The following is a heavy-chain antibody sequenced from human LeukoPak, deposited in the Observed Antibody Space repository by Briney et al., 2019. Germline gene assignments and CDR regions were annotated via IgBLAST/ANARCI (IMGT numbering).Heavy chain of an antibody. CDR2: IYPGDSGT. J-gene: IGHJ4*02. CDR3: ATLSGSYLPRKFDY. D-gene: IGHD1-26*01. Sequence: GASLKISCKGSGSSFTSYWIGWVRQMPGKGLEWMGIIYPGDSGTRYSPSFQGQVTISADKSISTACLQWSSLKASDTAMYYCATLSGSYLPRKFDYWGQGTLVIVSS. CDR1: GSSFTSYW. V-gene: IGHV5-51*01.